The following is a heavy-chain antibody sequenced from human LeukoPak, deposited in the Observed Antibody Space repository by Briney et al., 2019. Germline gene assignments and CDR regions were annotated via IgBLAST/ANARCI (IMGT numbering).Heavy chain of an antibody. D-gene: IGHD2-2*01. Sequence: GGSLRLSCAASGFTLSSYGMHWVRQAPGKGLEWVAVISYDGSNKYYADSVKGRFTISRDNSKNTLYLQMNSLRAEDTAVYYCAKDLGYCSSTSCQGRRGFHYGMDVWGQGTTVTVSS. CDR1: GFTLSSYG. J-gene: IGHJ6*02. V-gene: IGHV3-30*18. CDR2: ISYDGSNK. CDR3: AKDLGYCSSTSCQGRRGFHYGMDV.